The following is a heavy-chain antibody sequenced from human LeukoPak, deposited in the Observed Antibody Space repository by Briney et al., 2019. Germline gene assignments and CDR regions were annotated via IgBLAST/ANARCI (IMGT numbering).Heavy chain of an antibody. CDR1: GDTFSIYG. J-gene: IGHJ6*03. V-gene: IGHV1-69*13. Sequence: ASVKVSCKAVGDTFSIYGISWVRQAPGQGLEWMGGIIPISGAAEYAQKFQGRVTITADEPTTTAYMELTSLTSDDTAVYYCARETGTVPFHNVLTGRQDFYYYYTDVWAKGPRSPSP. CDR3: ARETGTVPFHNVLTGRQDFYYYYTDV. CDR2: IIPISGAA. D-gene: IGHD3-9*01.